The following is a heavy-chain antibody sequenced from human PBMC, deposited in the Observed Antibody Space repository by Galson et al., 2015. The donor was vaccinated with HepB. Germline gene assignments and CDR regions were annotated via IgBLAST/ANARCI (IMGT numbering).Heavy chain of an antibody. J-gene: IGHJ4*02. V-gene: IGHV1-46*01. Sequence: SVKVSCKASGYTFTSYYMHWVRQAPGQGLEWMGIINPSGGGTSYAQKFQGRVTMTRDTSTSTVYMELSSLRSEDTAVYYCARVPLAYCGGDCPGDYWGQGTLVTVSS. CDR1: GYTFTSYY. CDR3: ARVPLAYCGGDCPGDY. CDR2: INPSGGGT. D-gene: IGHD2-21*02.